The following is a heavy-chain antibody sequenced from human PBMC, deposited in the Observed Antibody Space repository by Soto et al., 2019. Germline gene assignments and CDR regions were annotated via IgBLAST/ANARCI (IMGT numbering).Heavy chain of an antibody. CDR2: IYPGDSDT. V-gene: IGHV5-51*01. Sequence: PGESLKISCKGSGYSFTSYWIGWVRQMPGKGLEWMGIIYPGDSDTRYSPSFQDQVTISADKSISTAYLQWSSLKASDTAMYYCARQIKIFGVVRSSQAFDIWGQGTMVTVSS. D-gene: IGHD3-3*01. CDR1: GYSFTSYW. J-gene: IGHJ3*02. CDR3: ARQIKIFGVVRSSQAFDI.